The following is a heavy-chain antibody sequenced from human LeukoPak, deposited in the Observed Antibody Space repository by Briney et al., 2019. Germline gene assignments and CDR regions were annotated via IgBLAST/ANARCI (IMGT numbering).Heavy chain of an antibody. CDR1: GGTFSSYA. CDR2: IIPIFGTA. Sequence: EASVKVSCKASGGTFSSYAISWVRQAPGQGLEWMGRIIPIFGTANYAQKFQGRVTITTDESTSTAYMELSSLRSEDTAVYYCARDEDYRSFDYWRQGTLVTVSS. V-gene: IGHV1-69*05. J-gene: IGHJ4*02. CDR3: ARDEDYRSFDY. D-gene: IGHD4-11*01.